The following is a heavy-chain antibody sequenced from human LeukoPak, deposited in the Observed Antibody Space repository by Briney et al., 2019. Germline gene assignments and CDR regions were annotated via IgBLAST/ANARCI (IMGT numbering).Heavy chain of an antibody. CDR1: GYTFTNYH. CDR2: INPNNGDS. V-gene: IGHV1-8*03. J-gene: IGHJ4*02. Sequence: GASVKVSCKASGYTFTNYHINWVRPATGQGLEWMGWINPNNGDSGFAQKFQGRVTITRDTAMTTAYMELSSLTSEDTAIYFCARTTSFTASGYDYWGQGTLVTVSS. D-gene: IGHD6-25*01. CDR3: ARTTSFTASGYDY.